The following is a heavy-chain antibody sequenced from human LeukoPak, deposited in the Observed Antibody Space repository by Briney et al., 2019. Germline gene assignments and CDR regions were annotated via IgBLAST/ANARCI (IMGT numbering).Heavy chain of an antibody. D-gene: IGHD4-11*01. CDR1: GFTFSSYE. CDR3: ARGGGVDYSDSDFDY. J-gene: IGHJ4*02. V-gene: IGHV3-48*03. CDR2: ISSSGSTI. Sequence: AGSLRLSCAASGFTFSSYEMNWVRQAPGKGLEWVSYISSSGSTIYYADSVKGRFTISRDNAKNSLYLQMNSLRAEDTALYYCARGGGVDYSDSDFDYWGRGTLVTVSS.